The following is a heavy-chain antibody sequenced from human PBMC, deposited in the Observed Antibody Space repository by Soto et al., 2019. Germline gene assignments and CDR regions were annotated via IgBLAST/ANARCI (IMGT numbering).Heavy chain of an antibody. CDR3: AKDRGQVRRYFGDVTDV. J-gene: IGHJ6*02. Sequence: QVQLVESGGGVVQPGRSLRLSCAASGIAFRNYGMHWVRRAPGRGLEWVAVISDDGSYKNTADSVKGRFTISRDNSKNTLYLQMNSLRAEDTGVYYCAKDRGQVRRYFGDVTDVWGQGTTVTVSS. CDR2: ISDDGSYK. V-gene: IGHV3-30*18. D-gene: IGHD3-9*01. CDR1: GIAFRNYG.